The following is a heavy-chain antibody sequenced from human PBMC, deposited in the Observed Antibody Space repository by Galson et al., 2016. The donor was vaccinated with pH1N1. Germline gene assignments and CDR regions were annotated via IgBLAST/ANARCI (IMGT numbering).Heavy chain of an antibody. D-gene: IGHD1-26*01. V-gene: IGHV3-7*01. J-gene: IGHJ4*02. CDR1: GFIFSDYW. CDR2: INQDGSRK. Sequence: SLRLSCAASGFIFSDYWMSWVRQAPGKGLEWVAKINQDGSRKYYVDSMKGRCTISRGNAENSLSLQMNSLRVEDTALYYCATEDYYTSLYWGQGTLVTVSS. CDR3: ATEDYYTSLY.